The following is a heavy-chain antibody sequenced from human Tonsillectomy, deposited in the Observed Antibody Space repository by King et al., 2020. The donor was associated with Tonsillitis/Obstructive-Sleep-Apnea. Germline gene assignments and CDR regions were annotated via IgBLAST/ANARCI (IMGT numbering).Heavy chain of an antibody. Sequence: VQLVESGGGLVQPGGSLKLSCAASGFNFSGSAMHWVRQASGKGLEWVGRVRSKGNNYATAYAASVKGRFTISRDDSKNTSYLQMNSLKTEDTAVYYCLGNSSDGSGCWGQGTLVTVSS. CDR3: LGNSSDGSGC. V-gene: IGHV3-73*01. D-gene: IGHD6-6*01. J-gene: IGHJ4*02. CDR1: GFNFSGSA. CDR2: VRSKGNNYAT.